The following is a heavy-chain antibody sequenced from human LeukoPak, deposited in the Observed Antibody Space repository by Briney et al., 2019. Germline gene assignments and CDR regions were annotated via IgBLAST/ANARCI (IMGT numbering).Heavy chain of an antibody. CDR3: ARGRRITIFGVVRKNSPRMDV. D-gene: IGHD3-3*01. Sequence: PGGSLRLSCAASGFTVSSNYMSWVRQAPGKGLEWVSVIYSGGSTYYADSVKGRFTISRDNSKNTLYLQMNSLRAEDTAVYYCARGRRITIFGVVRKNSPRMDVWGKGTTVTVSS. V-gene: IGHV3-66*01. CDR2: IYSGGST. CDR1: GFTVSSNY. J-gene: IGHJ6*04.